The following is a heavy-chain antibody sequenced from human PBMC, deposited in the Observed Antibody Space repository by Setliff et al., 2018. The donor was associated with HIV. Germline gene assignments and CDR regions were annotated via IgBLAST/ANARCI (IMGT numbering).Heavy chain of an antibody. CDR3: ARDRRYSPHYFDY. Sequence: SETLSLTCAVYGGSFSGYYWSWIRQPPGKGLEWIGEINHSGSTNYNPSLKSRVTISVDTSKNQFSLKLSSVTAADTAVYYCARDRRYSPHYFDYWGQGTLVTVSS. CDR1: GGSFSGYY. J-gene: IGHJ4*02. CDR2: INHSGST. D-gene: IGHD1-26*01. V-gene: IGHV4-34*01.